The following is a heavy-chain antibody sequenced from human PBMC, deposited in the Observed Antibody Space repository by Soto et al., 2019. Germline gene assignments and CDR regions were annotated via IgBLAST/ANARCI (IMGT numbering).Heavy chain of an antibody. Sequence: SVKVSCKASGGTFSSYAISWVRQAPGQGLEWMGGIIPIFGTANYAQKFQGRVTITADESTSTAYMELSSLRSEDTAVYYCVQYYYGSGINYFDYWGQGTLVTVSS. CDR3: VQYYYGSGINYFDY. D-gene: IGHD3-10*01. J-gene: IGHJ4*02. CDR1: GGTFSSYA. V-gene: IGHV1-69*13. CDR2: IIPIFGTA.